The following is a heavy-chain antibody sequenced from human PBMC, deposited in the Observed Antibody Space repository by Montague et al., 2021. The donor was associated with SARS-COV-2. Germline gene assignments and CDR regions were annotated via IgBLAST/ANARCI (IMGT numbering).Heavy chain of an antibody. CDR2: IHHSGST. CDR3: ARDLVGYYYDSSGYPY. Sequence: SETLSLTCTVSGYPISSNYYWGWIRQPPGKGLEWIGSIHHSGSTYYNPSLKSRLTMSVDTSKNQFSLKLSSVTAADTAVYYCARDLVGYYYDSSGYPYWGQGTLVTVSS. V-gene: IGHV4-38-2*02. CDR1: GYPISSNYY. D-gene: IGHD3-22*01. J-gene: IGHJ4*02.